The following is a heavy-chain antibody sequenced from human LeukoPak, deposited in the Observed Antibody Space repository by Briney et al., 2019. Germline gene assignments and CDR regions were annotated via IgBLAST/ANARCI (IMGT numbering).Heavy chain of an antibody. J-gene: IGHJ4*02. CDR1: GFPFSSYA. D-gene: IGHD6-13*01. V-gene: IGHV3-30-3*01. CDR2: ISYDGSNK. CDR3: ARRYSSNWSNFDY. Sequence: VLSGGSLRLSCAASGFPFSSYAMHWVRQAPGKGQEWVAVISYDGSNKYYADSVKGRFTISRDNSKNTLYLQMNSLRAEDTAVYYCARRYSSNWSNFDYLGQGTLVTVSS.